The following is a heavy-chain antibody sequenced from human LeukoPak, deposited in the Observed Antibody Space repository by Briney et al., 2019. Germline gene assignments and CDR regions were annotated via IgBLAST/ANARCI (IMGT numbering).Heavy chain of an antibody. J-gene: IGHJ4*02. D-gene: IGHD5-12*01. V-gene: IGHV3-11*05. CDR3: ARDRADRGYSGCYFDY. Sequence: TGGSLRLSCAASGFTFSDYYMSWIRQAPGKGLEWVSYISSSSSYTNYADSVKGRFTISRDNVKNSLYLQMNSLRAEDTAVYYCARDRADRGYSGCYFDYWGQGTLVTVSS. CDR2: ISSSSSYT. CDR1: GFTFSDYY.